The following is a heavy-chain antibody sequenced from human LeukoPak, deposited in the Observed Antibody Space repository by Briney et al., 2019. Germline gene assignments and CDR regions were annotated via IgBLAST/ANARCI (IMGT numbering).Heavy chain of an antibody. Sequence: SETLSLTCTVSGGSISSSSYYWGWIRQPPRKGLEWIGSIYYSGSTYYNPSLKSRVTISVDTSKNQFSLKLSSVTAADTAVYYCARLRITFGGVIVSDYFDYWGQGTLVTVSS. D-gene: IGHD3-16*02. CDR1: GGSISSSSYY. CDR3: ARLRITFGGVIVSDYFDY. V-gene: IGHV4-39*01. J-gene: IGHJ4*02. CDR2: IYYSGST.